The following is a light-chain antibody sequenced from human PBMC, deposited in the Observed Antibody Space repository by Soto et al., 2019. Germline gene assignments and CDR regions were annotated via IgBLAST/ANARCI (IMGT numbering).Light chain of an antibody. J-gene: IGLJ2*01. CDR3: CSYAGSYTYVV. CDR2: DVS. Sequence: QSVLTQPRSVSGSPGQSVTISCTGTSSDVGGYNYVSWYQQHPGKVPKLMIYDVSKRPSGVPDRFSGSKSGNTASLTISGLQAEDEADYYCCSYAGSYTYVVFGGGTQLTVL. CDR1: SSDVGGYNY. V-gene: IGLV2-11*01.